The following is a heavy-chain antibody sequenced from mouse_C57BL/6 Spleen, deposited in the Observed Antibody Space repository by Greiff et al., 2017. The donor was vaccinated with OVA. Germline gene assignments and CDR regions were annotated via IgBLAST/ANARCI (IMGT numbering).Heavy chain of an antibody. J-gene: IGHJ2*01. Sequence: EVKVVESVAELVRPGASVKLSCTASGFNIKNTYMHWVKQRPEQGLEWIGRIDPANGNTNYAPKFQGKATITADTSSNTAYLQLSSLTSEDTAIYYCARDYYGSPPFDYWGQGTTLTVSS. CDR1: GFNIKNTY. D-gene: IGHD1-1*01. CDR3: ARDYYGSPPFDY. CDR2: IDPANGNT. V-gene: IGHV14-3*01.